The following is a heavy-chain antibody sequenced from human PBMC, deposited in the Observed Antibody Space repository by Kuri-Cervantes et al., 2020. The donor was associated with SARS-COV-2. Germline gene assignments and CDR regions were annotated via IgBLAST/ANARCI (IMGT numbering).Heavy chain of an antibody. CDR1: GFTFSSYS. V-gene: IGHV3-21*01. Sequence: GGSLRLSCAASGFTFSSYSMNWVRQAPGKGLEWVSSISSSSSYIYYADSVKGRFTISRDNAKNSLYLQMNSLRAEDTAVYYCARERYYYDSSGFAVGFDYWGQGTLVTVSS. CDR3: ARERYYYDSSGFAVGFDY. CDR2: ISSSSSYI. D-gene: IGHD3-22*01. J-gene: IGHJ4*02.